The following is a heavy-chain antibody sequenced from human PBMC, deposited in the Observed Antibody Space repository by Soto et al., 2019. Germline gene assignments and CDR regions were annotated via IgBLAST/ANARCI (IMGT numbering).Heavy chain of an antibody. Sequence: SETLSLTCTVSGGSISSGGYYWSWIRQHPGKGLEWIGYIYYSGSTYYNPSLKSRVTISVDTSKNQFSLKLSSVTAADTAVYYCARVPRPYYYGSGVFDYWGQGTLVTVSS. CDR1: GGSISSGGYY. CDR3: ARVPRPYYYGSGVFDY. J-gene: IGHJ4*02. D-gene: IGHD3-10*01. CDR2: IYYSGST. V-gene: IGHV4-31*03.